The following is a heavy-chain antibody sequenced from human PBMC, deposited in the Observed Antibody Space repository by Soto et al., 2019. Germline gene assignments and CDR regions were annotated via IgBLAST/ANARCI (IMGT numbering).Heavy chain of an antibody. CDR1: GFRFSDYY. CDR2: ISSTSTNT. CDR3: ATAAAGLRWDADDC. V-gene: IGHV3-11*05. Sequence: QVLIVESGGGLVKPGGSLRLSCAASGFRFSDYYMSWIRQAPGKGLEWVSTISSTSTNTNYADSVRGRFTISSDNAKNSLFLQMKSLRAEETALYYCATAAAGLRWDADDCWGQGTMVTFSS. J-gene: IGHJ3*01. D-gene: IGHD6-13*01.